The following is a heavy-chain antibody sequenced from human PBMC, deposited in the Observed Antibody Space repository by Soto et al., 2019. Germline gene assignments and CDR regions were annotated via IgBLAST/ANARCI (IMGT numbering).Heavy chain of an antibody. CDR1: GFTFDDYA. J-gene: IGHJ1*01. D-gene: IGHD6-13*01. V-gene: IGHV3-9*01. Sequence: SLRLSCAASGFTFDDYAMHWVRQVPGKGLEWVSGINWNSGSIGYGDSVKGRFAISRDNDKNSLHLQMNSLSAEDTAFYYCVKDESINWYSGXFRHGGQGNVVXVXS. CDR3: VKDESINWYSGXFRH. CDR2: INWNSGSI.